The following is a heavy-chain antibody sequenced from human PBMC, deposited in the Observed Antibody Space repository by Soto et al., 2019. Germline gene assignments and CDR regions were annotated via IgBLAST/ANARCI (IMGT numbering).Heavy chain of an antibody. V-gene: IGHV4-31*03. CDR2: IYYSGST. D-gene: IGHD6-13*01. J-gene: IGHJ5*02. CDR1: GGSISSGGYY. CDR3: ARRVRVAAAGSLDNWFDP. Sequence: SETLSLTCTVSGGSISSGGYYWSWIRQHPGKGLEWIGYIYYSGSTYYNPSLKSRVTISVDTSKNQFSLKLSSVTAADTAVFFCARRVRVAAAGSLDNWFDPWGQGTLVTVSS.